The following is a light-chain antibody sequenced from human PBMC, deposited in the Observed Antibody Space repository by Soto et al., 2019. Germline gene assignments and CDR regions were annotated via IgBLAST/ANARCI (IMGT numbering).Light chain of an antibody. CDR1: QSVSNNY. CDR3: QQYGSSGT. Sequence: TVFTQSPGNLSLSPGERATLSCRASQSVSNNYLAWYQQKPGQAPRLLIYGASNRATGIPDRFSGSGSGTDFTLTISRLEPEDFAVYYCQQYGSSGTFGQGSKVDIK. CDR2: GAS. V-gene: IGKV3-20*01. J-gene: IGKJ1*01.